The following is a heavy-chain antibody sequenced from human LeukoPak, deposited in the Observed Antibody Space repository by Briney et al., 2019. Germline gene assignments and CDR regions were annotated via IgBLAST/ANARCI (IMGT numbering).Heavy chain of an antibody. Sequence: GGSLRLSCAASGFTFSSYSMNWVRQAPGKGLEWVSYISGSSSTIYYADSVKGRFTISRDNAKNSLYLQMNSLRAEDTAVYYCARRAGYDFWSGYYPNYYYYYMDVWGKGTTVTVSS. J-gene: IGHJ6*03. CDR3: ARRAGYDFWSGYYPNYYYYYMDV. V-gene: IGHV3-48*04. CDR1: GFTFSSYS. D-gene: IGHD3-3*01. CDR2: ISGSSSTI.